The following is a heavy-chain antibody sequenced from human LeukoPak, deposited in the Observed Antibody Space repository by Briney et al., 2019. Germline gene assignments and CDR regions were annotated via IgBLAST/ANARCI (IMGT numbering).Heavy chain of an antibody. J-gene: IGHJ4*02. Sequence: KPGESLKISCKGSGYSFTSYWIGWVRQMPGKGLEWMGIIYPGDSDTRYSPSFQGQVTISADKSISTAYLQWSSLKASDTAMYYCARTVVVTARLYYFDYWGQGTLVTVSS. CDR2: IYPGDSDT. CDR3: ARTVVVTARLYYFDY. D-gene: IGHD2-21*02. V-gene: IGHV5-51*01. CDR1: GYSFTSYW.